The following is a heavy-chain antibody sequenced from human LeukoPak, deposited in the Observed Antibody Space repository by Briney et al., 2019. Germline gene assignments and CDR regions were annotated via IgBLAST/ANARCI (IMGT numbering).Heavy chain of an antibody. J-gene: IGHJ5*02. V-gene: IGHV1-8*01. CDR3: ARGLKPALLRKYSNKRWFDP. CDR1: GYTFTSYD. CDR2: MNPNSGNT. D-gene: IGHD4-11*01. Sequence: GASVKVSCKASGYTFTSYDINWVRQATGQGLEWMGWMNPNSGNTGYAQKFQGRVTMTRNTSISTAYMELSSLRSEDTAVYYCARGLKPALLRKYSNKRWFDPWGQGTLVTVSS.